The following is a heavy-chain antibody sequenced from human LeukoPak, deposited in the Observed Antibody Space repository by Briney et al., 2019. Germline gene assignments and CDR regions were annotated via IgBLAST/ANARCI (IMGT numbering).Heavy chain of an antibody. Sequence: SETLSLTCAVYGGSFSGYYWSWIRQPPGKGLEWIGEINHSGSTNYNPSLKSRVTISVDTSKNQFSLKLSSVTAADTAVYYCASRMIVVVSYYFDYWGPGTLVTVSS. V-gene: IGHV4-34*01. CDR3: ASRMIVVVSYYFDY. D-gene: IGHD3-22*01. CDR1: GGSFSGYY. J-gene: IGHJ4*02. CDR2: INHSGST.